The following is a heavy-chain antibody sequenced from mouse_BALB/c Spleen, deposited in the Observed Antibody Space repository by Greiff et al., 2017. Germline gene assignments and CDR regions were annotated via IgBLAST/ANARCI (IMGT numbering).Heavy chain of an antibody. Sequence: DVKLVESGGGLVKPGGSLKLSCAASGFTFSDYYMYWVRQTPEKRLEWVATISDGGSYTYYPDSVKGRFTISRDNAKNNLYLQMSSLKSEDTAMYYCARDHGNYPGFAYWGQGTLVTVSA. V-gene: IGHV5-4*02. CDR1: GFTFSDYY. D-gene: IGHD2-1*01. J-gene: IGHJ3*01. CDR2: ISDGGSYT. CDR3: ARDHGNYPGFAY.